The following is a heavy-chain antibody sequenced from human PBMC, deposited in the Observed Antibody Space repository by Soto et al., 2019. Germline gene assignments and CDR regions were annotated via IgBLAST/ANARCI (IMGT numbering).Heavy chain of an antibody. D-gene: IGHD2-2*02. Sequence: SETLSLTCTVSGGSISSGGYYWSWIRQHPGKGLEWIGYIYYSGSTYYNPSLKSRVTISVDTSKNQFSLKLSSVTAADTAVYYCARVPYCSSTSCYTPWFYPWGQGTLVTVS. J-gene: IGHJ5*02. CDR2: IYYSGST. V-gene: IGHV4-31*03. CDR1: GGSISSGGYY. CDR3: ARVPYCSSTSCYTPWFYP.